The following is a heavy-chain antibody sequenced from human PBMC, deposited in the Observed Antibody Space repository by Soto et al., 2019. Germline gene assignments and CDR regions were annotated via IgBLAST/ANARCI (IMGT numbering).Heavy chain of an antibody. V-gene: IGHV4-59*01. CDR3: ARETSWYPTLFDY. J-gene: IGHJ4*02. D-gene: IGHD6-13*01. Sequence: SETLSLTCTVSGGSISSYYWSWIRQPPGKGLEWIGYIYYSGSTNYNPSLKSRVTISVDTSKNQFSLKLSSVTAADAAIYYCARETSWYPTLFDYWGQGTLVTVSS. CDR1: GGSISSYY. CDR2: IYYSGST.